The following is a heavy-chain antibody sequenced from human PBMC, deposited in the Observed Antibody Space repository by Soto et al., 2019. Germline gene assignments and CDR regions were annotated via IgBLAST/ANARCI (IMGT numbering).Heavy chain of an antibody. Sequence: PSETLSLTCTVSGGSISSYYWSWIRQSPGKGLEWIGYIYYSGSTNYNPSLKSRVTISVDTSKNQLSLKLSSVTAADMAVYYCARLGGSYAVPHFDYWGQGTLVTVSS. D-gene: IGHD1-26*01. CDR2: IYYSGST. J-gene: IGHJ4*02. CDR3: ARLGGSYAVPHFDY. V-gene: IGHV4-59*08. CDR1: GGSISSYY.